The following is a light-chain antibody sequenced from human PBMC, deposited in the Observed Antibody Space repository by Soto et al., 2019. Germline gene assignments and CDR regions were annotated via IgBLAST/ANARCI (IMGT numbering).Light chain of an antibody. J-gene: IGLJ1*01. Sequence: QSVLTQPASVSGSPGQSITISCTGTSSDVGGYNYVSWYQQHPGKAPKLMIYGVSNRPSGVSDRSSGSKSGNTASLTISGLQAEDEADYYCSSYTSSNTPHYVFGTGTKVTVL. CDR2: GVS. CDR1: SSDVGGYNY. V-gene: IGLV2-14*01. CDR3: SSYTSSNTPHYV.